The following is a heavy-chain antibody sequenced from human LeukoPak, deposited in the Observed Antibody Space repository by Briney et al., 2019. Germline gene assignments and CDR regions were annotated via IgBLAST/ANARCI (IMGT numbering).Heavy chain of an antibody. CDR2: ISGSGGST. V-gene: IGHV3-23*01. D-gene: IGHD3-22*01. J-gene: IGHJ4*02. CDR3: AKDRTDEYYYDSSGYEY. Sequence: GGSLRLSCAAPGFNFSSYAMSWVRQAPGKGLEWVSAISGSGGSTYYADSVKGRFTISRDNSKNTLYLQMNSLRAEDTAVYYCAKDRTDEYYYDSSGYEYWGQGTLVTVSS. CDR1: GFNFSSYA.